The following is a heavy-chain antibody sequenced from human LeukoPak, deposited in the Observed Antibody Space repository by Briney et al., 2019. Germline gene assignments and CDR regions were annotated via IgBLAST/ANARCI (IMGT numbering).Heavy chain of an antibody. CDR3: ARLVVSSWYHEVLLGRDY. J-gene: IGHJ4*02. CDR2: IYSSGST. D-gene: IGHD6-13*01. Sequence: PSQTLSLTCTVSGGSISSGSYYWNWIRQPAGKGLEWIGRIYSSGSTNYNPSLKSRVTISVDTSKNQISLKLSSVTAADTAVYYCARLVVSSWYHEVLLGRDYWGQGTLVTVSS. V-gene: IGHV4-61*02. CDR1: GGSISSGSYY.